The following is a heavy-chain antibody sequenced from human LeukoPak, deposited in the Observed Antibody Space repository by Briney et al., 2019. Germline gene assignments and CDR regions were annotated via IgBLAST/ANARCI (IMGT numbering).Heavy chain of an antibody. Sequence: ASVKVSCKASGYTFTSYAMHWVRQAPGQRLEWMGWINAGNGNTKYSQEFQGRVTITRDTSASTAYMELSSLRSEDMAVYYCARAPIQLWYQYYFDYWGQGTLVTVSS. CDR1: GYTFTSYA. CDR2: INAGNGNT. D-gene: IGHD5-18*01. CDR3: ARAPIQLWYQYYFDY. J-gene: IGHJ4*02. V-gene: IGHV1-3*03.